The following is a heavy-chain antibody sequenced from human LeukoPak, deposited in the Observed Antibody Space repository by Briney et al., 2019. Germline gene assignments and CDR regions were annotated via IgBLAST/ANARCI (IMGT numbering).Heavy chain of an antibody. V-gene: IGHV3-7*01. D-gene: IGHD3-10*02. Sequence: PGGSLRLSCASSGFTFSSYWMTWVRQAPGKGLEWVANIKQDGSEKYYVDSVKGRFTISRDNAKNSLYLQMNSLRAEDTAVYYCAELGITMIGGVWGKGTTVTISS. CDR3: AELGITMIGGV. CDR2: IKQDGSEK. J-gene: IGHJ6*04. CDR1: GFTFSSYW.